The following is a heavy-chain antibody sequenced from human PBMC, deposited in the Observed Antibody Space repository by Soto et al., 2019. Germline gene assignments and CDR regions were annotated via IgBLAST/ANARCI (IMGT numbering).Heavy chain of an antibody. Sequence: VAGKVCWNVSGDTLIGLSMHWVRHAPGKGLESMGGFDPEYGETIYAQKFQGRVTTTEDTSTDTAYMELSSLRSEDTAVYYCATYSGSYDAFDIWGQGTMVTVS. CDR1: GDTLIGLS. CDR3: ATYSGSYDAFDI. D-gene: IGHD1-26*01. CDR2: FDPEYGET. J-gene: IGHJ3*02. V-gene: IGHV1-24*01.